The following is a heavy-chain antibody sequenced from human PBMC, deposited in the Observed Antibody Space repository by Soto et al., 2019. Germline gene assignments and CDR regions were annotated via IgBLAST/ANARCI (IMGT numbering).Heavy chain of an antibody. Sequence: GGSLRLSCSASGFTFSTYWMEWVRQAPGKGLLWVSSLNGDASTANYADSVKGRFTISRDNAKNTLYLQMNSLRAEDTAMYYCAVMSSRSDFLDVWGQGKMVTFSS. CDR2: LNGDASTA. CDR1: GFTFSTYW. J-gene: IGHJ3*01. D-gene: IGHD3-3*01. V-gene: IGHV3-74*01. CDR3: AVMSSRSDFLDV.